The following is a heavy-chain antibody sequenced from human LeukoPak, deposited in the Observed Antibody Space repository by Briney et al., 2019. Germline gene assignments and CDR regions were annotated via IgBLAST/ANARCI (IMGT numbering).Heavy chain of an antibody. CDR1: GVTFSSYA. V-gene: IGHV3-23*01. CDR3: ATWGFWSAPLDY. D-gene: IGHD3-3*01. Sequence: GRPLSLSCVASGVTFSSYAMSWVRQAPGKGLEWVSAISGSGGSTYYADSVKGRFTISRDNSKNTLYLQMNSLRAEDTAVYYCATWGFWSAPLDYWGQGTLVTVSS. J-gene: IGHJ4*02. CDR2: ISGSGGST.